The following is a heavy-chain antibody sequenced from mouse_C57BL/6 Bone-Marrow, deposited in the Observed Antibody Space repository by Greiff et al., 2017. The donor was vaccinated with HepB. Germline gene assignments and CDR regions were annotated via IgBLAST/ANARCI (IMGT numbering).Heavy chain of an antibody. J-gene: IGHJ1*03. CDR1: GYSITSGYY. V-gene: IGHV3-6*01. CDR2: ISYDGSN. Sequence: ESGPGLVKPSQSLSPTCSVTGYSITSGYYWNWIRQFPGNKLEWMGYISYDGSNNYNPSLKNRISITRDTSKNQFFLKLNSVTTEDTATYYCARAYYYGSSPSYWYFDVWGTGTTVTVSS. D-gene: IGHD1-1*01. CDR3: ARAYYYGSSPSYWYFDV.